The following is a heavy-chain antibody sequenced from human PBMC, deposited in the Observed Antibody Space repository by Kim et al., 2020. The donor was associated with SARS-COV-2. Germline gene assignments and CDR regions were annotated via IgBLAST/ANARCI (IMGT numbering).Heavy chain of an antibody. CDR2: KSDGSVT. Sequence: KSDGSVTSYADSVKGRFTISRDNAKNTLYLQMNSLRAEDTAVYYCVRENVLWGQGTTVTVSS. CDR3: VRENVL. D-gene: IGHD6-6*01. J-gene: IGHJ6*02. V-gene: IGHV3-74*03.